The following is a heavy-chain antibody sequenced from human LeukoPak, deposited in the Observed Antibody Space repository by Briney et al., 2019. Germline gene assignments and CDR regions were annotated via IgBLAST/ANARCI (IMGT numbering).Heavy chain of an antibody. V-gene: IGHV1-69*13. CDR1: GGTFSSYA. CDR2: IIPIFGTA. J-gene: IGHJ4*02. D-gene: IGHD3-3*01. Sequence: ASVKVSCKASGGTFSSYAIGWVRQAPGQGLEWMGRIIPIFGTANYAQKFQGRVTITADESTSTAYMELSSLRSEDTAVYYCARDLSDFWSGFGFWGQGTLVTVSS. CDR3: ARDLSDFWSGFGF.